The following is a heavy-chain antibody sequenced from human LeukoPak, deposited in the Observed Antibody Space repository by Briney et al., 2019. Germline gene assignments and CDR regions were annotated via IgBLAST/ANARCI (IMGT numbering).Heavy chain of an antibody. Sequence: SETLSLTCTVSGGSISSSSYYWAWIRQPPGQGLEWIGSIFHSGSTYFNPSLKSRVTLSVDKSKNQFSLKLSSVTAADTAVYYCARRCSSISCTTKAAFDIWGQGTMVTVSS. CDR1: GGSISSSSYY. D-gene: IGHD2-2*01. V-gene: IGHV4-39*07. CDR3: ARRCSSISCTTKAAFDI. J-gene: IGHJ3*02. CDR2: IFHSGST.